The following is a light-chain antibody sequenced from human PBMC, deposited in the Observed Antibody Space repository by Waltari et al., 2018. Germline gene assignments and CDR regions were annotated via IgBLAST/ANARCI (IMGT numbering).Light chain of an antibody. CDR2: EVS. CDR1: SSDLGGYDF. CDR3: SSYVGSNNPV. V-gene: IGLV2-8*01. Sequence: QSALTQPPSASGSPGQSVTISCTGPSSDLGGYDFVSWYQHHPGKAPKLMIYEVSKRPSGVPDRFSGSKSGNTASLTVSGLQAEDEADYYCSSYVGSNNPVFGGGTKLTVL. J-gene: IGLJ2*01.